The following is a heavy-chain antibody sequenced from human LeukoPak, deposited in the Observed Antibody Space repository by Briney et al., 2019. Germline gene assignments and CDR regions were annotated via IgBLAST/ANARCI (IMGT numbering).Heavy chain of an antibody. J-gene: IGHJ4*02. Sequence: GGSLRLSCAASAFTFSGYSMNWVRQAPGKGLEWVSYISPSATTIYYADSVKGRFTTSRDNAKNSLYLQMSSLRAEDTAVYYCAREYSSSSGRSFDYWGQGTLVTVSS. CDR3: AREYSSSSGRSFDY. CDR1: AFTFSGYS. CDR2: ISPSATTI. V-gene: IGHV3-48*01. D-gene: IGHD6-6*01.